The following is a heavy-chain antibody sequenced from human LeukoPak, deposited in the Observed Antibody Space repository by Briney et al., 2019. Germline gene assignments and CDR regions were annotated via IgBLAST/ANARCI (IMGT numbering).Heavy chain of an antibody. D-gene: IGHD1-1*01. V-gene: IGHV3-48*01. CDR2: ISSSSSTI. J-gene: IGHJ4*02. CDR1: GFTFSSYS. Sequence: GGSLRLSCAASGFTFSSYSMNWVRQAPGKGLEWVSYISSSSSTIYYADSVKGRFTISRDNAKNSLYLQMNSLRAEDTAVYYCARVNWNDPCHFDYWGQGTLVTVSS. CDR3: ARVNWNDPCHFDY.